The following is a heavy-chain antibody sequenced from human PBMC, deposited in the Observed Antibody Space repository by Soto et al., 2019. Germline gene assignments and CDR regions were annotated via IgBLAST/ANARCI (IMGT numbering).Heavy chain of an antibody. D-gene: IGHD3-3*01. CDR1: GSSFSNCY. CDR3: ARGATNFGVVTLYGMDV. CDR2: IYSTGST. V-gene: IGHV3-53*01. Sequence: PAESLSLSCVVSGSSFSNCYMSWVRLRQEKGLEWVSFIYSTGSTYYAESVKGRFTISRDKSKNTLYLKLNTLRAEDTAVYYCARGATNFGVVTLYGMDVWGQGTTVTVSS. J-gene: IGHJ6*02.